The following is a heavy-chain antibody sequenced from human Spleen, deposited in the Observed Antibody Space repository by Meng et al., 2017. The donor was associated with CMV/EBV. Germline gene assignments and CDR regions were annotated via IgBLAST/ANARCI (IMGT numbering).Heavy chain of an antibody. D-gene: IGHD3-3*01. CDR3: AGTIFGRDWFDP. CDR1: GRACSSGSSY. V-gene: IGHV4-61*01. Sequence: CTCSGRACSSGSSYWSWIRQRQGKGLEWIGYIYSSGSTNYNPSSKSRVTISVDTSKNQFSLKLSSVTAADTAVYYCAGTIFGRDWFDPWGQGTLVTVSS. CDR2: IYSSGST. J-gene: IGHJ5*02.